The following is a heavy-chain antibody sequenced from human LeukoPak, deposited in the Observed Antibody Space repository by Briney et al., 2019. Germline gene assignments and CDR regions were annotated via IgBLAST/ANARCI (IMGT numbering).Heavy chain of an antibody. V-gene: IGHV3-48*03. CDR3: AKDGMWLVRDYYYYMDV. CDR2: ISSSGSTI. Sequence: GGSLRLSCAASGFTFSSYEMNWVRQAPGKGLEWVSYISSSGSTIYYADSVKGRFTISRDNAKNSLYLQMNSLRAEDTAVYYCAKDGMWLVRDYYYYMDVWGKGTTVTVSS. CDR1: GFTFSSYE. D-gene: IGHD6-19*01. J-gene: IGHJ6*03.